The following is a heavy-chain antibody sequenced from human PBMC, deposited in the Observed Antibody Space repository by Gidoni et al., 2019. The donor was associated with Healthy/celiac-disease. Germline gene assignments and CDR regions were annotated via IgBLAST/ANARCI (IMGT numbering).Heavy chain of an antibody. V-gene: IGHV3-53*01. J-gene: IGHJ6*03. CDR3: ARVEAARTSYYYYYYMDV. CDR1: GFTVSSNY. CDR2: IYSGGST. Sequence: EVQLVESGGGLIQPGGSLRLSCAASGFTVSSNYMSWVRQAPGKGLEWVSGIYSGGSTYYADSVKGRVTISRDKSKNTLYLQMNSLRAEDTAVYYCARVEAARTSYYYYYYMDVWGKGTTVTVSS. D-gene: IGHD6-6*01.